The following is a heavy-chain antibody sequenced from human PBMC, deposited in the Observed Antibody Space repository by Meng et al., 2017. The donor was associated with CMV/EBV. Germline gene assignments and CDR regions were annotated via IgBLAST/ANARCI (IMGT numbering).Heavy chain of an antibody. CDR3: ARGPYCSSTSCYVAFVYYYYYGMDV. J-gene: IGHJ6*02. D-gene: IGHD2-2*01. V-gene: IGHV1-8*01. CDR1: GYTFTSYD. CDR2: MNPNSGNT. Sequence: ASVKVSCKASGYTFTSYDINWVRQATGQGLEWMGWMNPNSGNTGYAQKFQGRVTMTRNTSISTAYMELSSLRSEDTAVYYCARGPYCSSTSCYVAFVYYYYYGMDVWGQGNPGHRLL.